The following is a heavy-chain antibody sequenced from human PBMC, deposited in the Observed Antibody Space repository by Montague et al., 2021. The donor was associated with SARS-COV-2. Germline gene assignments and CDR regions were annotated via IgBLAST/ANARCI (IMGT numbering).Heavy chain of an antibody. V-gene: IGHV4-39*01. D-gene: IGHD4-23*01. CDR2: IYYSGST. CDR3: ARLVETYYYYYGMDV. CDR1: GGSISSSSYY. J-gene: IGHJ6*02. Sequence: SETLSLTCTVSGGSISSSSYYWGWIRQPPGKELEWIGGIYYSGSTYYNPSLKSRVTISVDTSKNQFSLKLSSVTAADTAVYYCARLVETYYYYYGMDVWGQGTTVTVSS.